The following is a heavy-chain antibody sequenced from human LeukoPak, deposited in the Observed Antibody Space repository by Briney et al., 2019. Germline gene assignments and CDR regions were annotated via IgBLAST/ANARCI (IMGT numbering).Heavy chain of an antibody. Sequence: SETLSLTCTASGGSISSSSYYWGWIRQPPGKGLEWIGSIYYSGSTYYNPFLKSRVTISVDTSKNQFSLKLSSVTAADTAVYYCASNSFDYYGSGSYSVDYWGQGTLVTVSS. CDR1: GGSISSSSYY. D-gene: IGHD3-10*01. CDR3: ASNSFDYYGSGSYSVDY. J-gene: IGHJ4*02. CDR2: IYYSGST. V-gene: IGHV4-39*07.